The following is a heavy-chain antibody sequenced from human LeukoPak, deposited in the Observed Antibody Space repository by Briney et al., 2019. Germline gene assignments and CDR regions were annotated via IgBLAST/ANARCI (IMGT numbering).Heavy chain of an antibody. CDR1: GYTFTGYY. V-gene: IGHV1-2*06. CDR3: ARDLSSTSNWELDY. J-gene: IGHJ4*02. Sequence: ASVKVSCKASGYTFTGYYMHWVRQAPGQGLEWMGRINPNSGGTNYAQKFRGRVTMTRDTSISTAYMELSRLRSDDTAVYYCARDLSSTSNWELDYWGQGTLVTVSS. CDR2: INPNSGGT. D-gene: IGHD7-27*01.